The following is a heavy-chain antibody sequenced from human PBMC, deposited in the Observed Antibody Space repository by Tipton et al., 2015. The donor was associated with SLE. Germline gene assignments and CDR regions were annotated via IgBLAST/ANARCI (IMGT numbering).Heavy chain of an antibody. CDR2: ISSSSSYT. Sequence: GSLRLSCAASGFTFSDYYMSWIRQAPGKGLEWVSYISSSSSYTNYADSVKGRFTISRDNAKNSLFLQMNILRAEDTAVYYCASRGSSGYHNWFDPWGQGTLVTVSS. V-gene: IGHV3-11*03. D-gene: IGHD3-22*01. CDR3: ASRGSSGYHNWFDP. J-gene: IGHJ5*02. CDR1: GFTFSDYY.